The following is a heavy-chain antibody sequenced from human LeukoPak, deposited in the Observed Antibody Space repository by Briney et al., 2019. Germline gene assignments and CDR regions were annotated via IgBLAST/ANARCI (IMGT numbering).Heavy chain of an antibody. J-gene: IGHJ4*02. V-gene: IGHV1-2*04. D-gene: IGHD6-25*01. Sequence: ASVKVSCKASGYTFTDYSIYWVRQAPRQGLEWMGWFNPNSGDTRYAQKFQGWVTMTSDTSISTAYMEISSLKSDDTAVYFGATGGLQTSGEKRGLDYWGQGTLVTVSS. CDR3: ATGGLQTSGEKRGLDY. CDR2: FNPNSGDT. CDR1: GYTFTDYS.